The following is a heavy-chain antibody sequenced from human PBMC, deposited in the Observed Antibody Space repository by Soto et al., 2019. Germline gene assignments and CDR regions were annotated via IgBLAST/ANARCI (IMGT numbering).Heavy chain of an antibody. CDR2: ITGLAVTP. Sequence: GGSLRISSAAAGFTVSNDAMRWVRQAQGKGIAFFSSITGLAVTPSSAASVTGRFTISRDNSTNMLYLQVSSLRAEDTALYFSATAFLLYWSDDYHYVMDFWIQRTTVTVSS. CDR3: ATAFLLYWSDDYHYVMDF. D-gene: IGHD2-8*02. V-gene: IGHV3-23*01. CDR1: GFTVSNDA. J-gene: IGHJ6*02.